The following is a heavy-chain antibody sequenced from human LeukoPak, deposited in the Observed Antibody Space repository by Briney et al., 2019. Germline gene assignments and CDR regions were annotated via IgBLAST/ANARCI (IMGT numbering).Heavy chain of an antibody. CDR3: LYVGY. CDR1: GFTFSSYA. J-gene: IGHJ4*02. CDR2: ISYDGSNK. Sequence: GRSLRLSCAASGFTFSSYAMHWVRQAPGKGLEWVAVISYDGSNKYYADSVKGRFTISRDNSKNTLYLQMNSLRAEDTAVYYCLYVGYWGQGTLVTVSS. D-gene: IGHD2-8*01. V-gene: IGHV3-30*04.